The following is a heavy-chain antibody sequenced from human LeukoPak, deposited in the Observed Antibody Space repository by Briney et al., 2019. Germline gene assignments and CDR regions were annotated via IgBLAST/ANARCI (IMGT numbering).Heavy chain of an antibody. CDR1: GYSISSGYY. Sequence: PSETLSLTCAVSGYSISSGYYWGWIRQPPGKGLEWIGTTYHSGSTYYNPSLKSRVTISVDTSKNQFSLRLSSVTAADTAVYYCARLSPALGYCSGGSCYPLAFDIWGQGTVVTVSS. J-gene: IGHJ3*02. CDR2: TYHSGST. D-gene: IGHD2-15*01. V-gene: IGHV4-38-2*01. CDR3: ARLSPALGYCSGGSCYPLAFDI.